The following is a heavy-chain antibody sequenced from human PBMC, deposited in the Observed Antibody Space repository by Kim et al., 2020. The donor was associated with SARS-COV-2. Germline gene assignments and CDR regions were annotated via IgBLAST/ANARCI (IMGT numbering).Heavy chain of an antibody. V-gene: IGHV3-23*01. CDR1: GFTFSTYA. CDR2: VSGSGGST. J-gene: IGHJ4*02. Sequence: GGSLRLSCAASGFTFSTYAMSWVRQAPGKGLEWVSGVSGSGGSTYYADSVKGRVTISRDNSKNTLYLQIYTLRAEDTALYYCANSRYPSYYFDYWGQGTL. CDR3: ANSRYPSYYFDY. D-gene: IGHD3-9*01.